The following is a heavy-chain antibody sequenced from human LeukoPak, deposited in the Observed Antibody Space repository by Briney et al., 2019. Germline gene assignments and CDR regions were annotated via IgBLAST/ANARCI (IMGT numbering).Heavy chain of an antibody. D-gene: IGHD3-10*01. CDR3: ARDRGSGSYEGYYFDY. Sequence: GGSLRLSCAASTFTFSSYGMHWVRQAPGKGLEWVAIIWFDGSKRYYADSVKGRFTISRDNSKNTLYLQINSLRAEDTAVYYCARDRGSGSYEGYYFDYWGQGTLVTVSS. V-gene: IGHV3-33*01. CDR1: TFTFSSYG. CDR2: IWFDGSKR. J-gene: IGHJ4*02.